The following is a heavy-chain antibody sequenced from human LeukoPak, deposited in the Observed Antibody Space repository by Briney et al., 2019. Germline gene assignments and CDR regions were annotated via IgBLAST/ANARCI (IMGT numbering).Heavy chain of an antibody. CDR3: ARDQRYYDSSGYPEDGFDV. CDR2: IYHSGST. D-gene: IGHD3-22*01. V-gene: IGHV4-4*02. J-gene: IGHJ3*01. Sequence: SETLSLTCAVSGASINSSNWWSWVRQSPGKGLEWIGEIYHSGSTNYNPSLKSRVTISVDKSKNQFSLKVTSVTAADTAMYYCARDQRYYDSSGYPEDGFDVWGQGTMVTVSS. CDR1: GASINSSNW.